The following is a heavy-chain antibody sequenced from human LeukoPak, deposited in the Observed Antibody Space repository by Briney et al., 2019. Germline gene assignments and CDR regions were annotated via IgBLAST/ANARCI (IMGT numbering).Heavy chain of an antibody. CDR2: IYYSGST. D-gene: IGHD3-10*01. CDR3: ARGHGAYYFDY. Sequence: PSETLSLTCTVSGGPISSGGYYWSWIRQHPGKGLEWIGYIYYSGSTYYNPSLKTRVTISVDTSKNQFSLKLSSVTAADTAVYYCARGHGAYYFDYWGGGTLVTVSS. CDR1: GGPISSGGYY. V-gene: IGHV4-31*03. J-gene: IGHJ4*02.